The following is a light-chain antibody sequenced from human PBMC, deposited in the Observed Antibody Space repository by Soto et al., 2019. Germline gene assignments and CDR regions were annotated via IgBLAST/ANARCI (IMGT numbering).Light chain of an antibody. J-gene: IGKJ2*01. CDR1: QNVTSN. CDR3: QQRSNWMYT. V-gene: IGKV3-11*01. CDR2: DAS. Sequence: TVLTQSPGTLSLSPGERATLSCRASQNVTSNLLVWYQQHPGQAPRLLIYDASNRATGIPARFSGSGSGTDFTLTINSLEPEDFAVYYCQQRSNWMYTFGQGTKVDIK.